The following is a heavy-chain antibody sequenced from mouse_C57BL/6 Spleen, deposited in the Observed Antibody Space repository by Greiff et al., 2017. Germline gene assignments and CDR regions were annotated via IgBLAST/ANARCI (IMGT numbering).Heavy chain of an antibody. CDR1: GYSITSGYY. CDR2: ISYDGSN. J-gene: IGHJ1*03. Sequence: DVKLQESGPGLVKPSQSLSLTCSVTGYSITSGYYWNWIRQFPGNKLEWMGYISYDGSNNYNPSLKNRISITRDTSKNQFFLKLNSVTTEDTATXYCASLLLRWYWYFDVWGTGTTVTVSS. D-gene: IGHD1-1*01. CDR3: ASLLLRWYWYFDV. V-gene: IGHV3-6*01.